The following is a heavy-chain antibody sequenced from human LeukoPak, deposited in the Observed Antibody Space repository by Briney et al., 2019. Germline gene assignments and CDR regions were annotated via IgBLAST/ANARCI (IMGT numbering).Heavy chain of an antibody. V-gene: IGHV3-7*01. D-gene: IGHD3-22*01. J-gene: IGHJ4*02. CDR3: TRDLNHDSSG. Sequence: GGSLRLSCAASIYRFIRYWMTLVSQAPGKGLECVANIRTDGSAKYYPDSVKGRFTVSRDNAKNSLYLQMNNMRVEDTAIYYYTRDLNHDSSGWGQGTMVTVSS. CDR2: IRTDGSAK. CDR1: IYRFIRYW.